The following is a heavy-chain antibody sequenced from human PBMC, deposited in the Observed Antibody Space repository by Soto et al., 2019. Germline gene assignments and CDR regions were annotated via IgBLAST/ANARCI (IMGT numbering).Heavy chain of an antibody. Sequence: PGGSLRLSCAASGFTFGGYTVNWVRQAPGMGLEWVASVSTSSSFIYYADSVKGRFTISRDNAKNSLYLQMNSLSAEDTAVYYCARVAYCSGHTYSKGGNWFDPWGQGTLVTV. CDR1: GFTFGGYT. V-gene: IGHV3-21*06. CDR2: VSTSSSFI. D-gene: IGHD2-15*01. J-gene: IGHJ5*02. CDR3: ARVAYCSGHTYSKGGNWFDP.